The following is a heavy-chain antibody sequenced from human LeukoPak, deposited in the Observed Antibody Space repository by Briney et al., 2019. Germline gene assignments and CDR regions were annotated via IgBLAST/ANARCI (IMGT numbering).Heavy chain of an antibody. J-gene: IGHJ6*02. V-gene: IGHV1-69*04. CDR3: ARGRSAYYSLDV. Sequence: ASVKVSCKASGYNFTSYAITWVRQAPGQGLEWMGRIIPIFDQVNSAQNFQGRVTLTADKSTSTAYMELSSLRSEDTAVYYCARGRSAYYSLDVWGQGTTITVFS. CDR1: GYNFTSYA. CDR2: IIPIFDQV.